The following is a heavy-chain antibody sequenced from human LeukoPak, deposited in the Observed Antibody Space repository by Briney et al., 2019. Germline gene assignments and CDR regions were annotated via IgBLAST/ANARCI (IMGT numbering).Heavy chain of an antibody. CDR1: GYTFTSYG. V-gene: IGHV1-69*13. J-gene: IGHJ4*02. Sequence: ASVKVSCKASGYTFTSYGISWVRQAPGQGLEWMGGIIPIFGTANYAQKFQGRVTITADESTSTAYMELSSLRSEDTAVYYCARETMVTRPFDYWGQGTLVTVSS. CDR3: ARETMVTRPFDY. CDR2: IIPIFGTA. D-gene: IGHD5-18*01.